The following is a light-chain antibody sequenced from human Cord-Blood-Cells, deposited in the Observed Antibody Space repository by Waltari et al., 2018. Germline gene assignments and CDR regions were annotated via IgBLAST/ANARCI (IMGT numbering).Light chain of an antibody. CDR1: LSVSSN. Sequence: EIVMTQSPATLSVSQGERATLSCRASLSVSSNLAWYQQKPGQAPSLLIYGASSRATGSPARFSGSGSGTEFTLTISSLQSEDFAVYYCQQYNNWPPVTFGQGTKVEIK. CDR2: GAS. V-gene: IGKV3-15*01. J-gene: IGKJ1*01. CDR3: QQYNNWPPVT.